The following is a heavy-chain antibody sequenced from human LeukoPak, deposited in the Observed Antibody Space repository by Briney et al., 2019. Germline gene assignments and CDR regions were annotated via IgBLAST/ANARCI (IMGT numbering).Heavy chain of an antibody. CDR2: IYYSGST. Sequence: SETLSLTCTVSGGSISSGDYYWSWIRQPPGKGLEWIGYIYYSGSTYYNPSLKSRATISVDTSKNQFSLKLSSVTAADTAVYYCARANILAGYYHFDYWGQGTLVTVSS. CDR3: ARANILAGYYHFDY. D-gene: IGHD3-9*01. CDR1: GGSISSGDYY. V-gene: IGHV4-30-4*01. J-gene: IGHJ4*02.